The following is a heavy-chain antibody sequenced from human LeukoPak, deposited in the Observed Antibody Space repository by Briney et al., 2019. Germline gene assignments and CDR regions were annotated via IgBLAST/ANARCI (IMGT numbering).Heavy chain of an antibody. V-gene: IGHV1-58*02. CDR1: GFTFTSSA. D-gene: IGHD3-3*01. CDR2: IVVGSGNT. J-gene: IGHJ4*02. Sequence: SVKVSCKASGFTFTSSAMQWVRQARRQRLEWIGWIVVGSGNTNYAQKFQERVTITRDMSTSTAYMELSSLRSEDTAVYYCARGHDFWSARAFDYWGQGTLVTVSS. CDR3: ARGHDFWSARAFDY.